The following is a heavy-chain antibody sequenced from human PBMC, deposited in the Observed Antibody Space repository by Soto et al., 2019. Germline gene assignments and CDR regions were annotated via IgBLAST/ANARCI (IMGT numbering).Heavy chain of an antibody. J-gene: IGHJ6*02. V-gene: IGHV1-69*06. D-gene: IGHD3-10*01. CDR1: GGTFSSYR. Sequence: SVKVSCKVSGGTFSSYRFSWVRQAPGQGLEWMGGITPVFGTPDYAQKFQGRVTVTADRSTNTAYMELSRLTSEDTAVYYCARDLPSLEVRSYGMDVWGQGTTVTVSS. CDR2: ITPVFGTP. CDR3: ARDLPSLEVRSYGMDV.